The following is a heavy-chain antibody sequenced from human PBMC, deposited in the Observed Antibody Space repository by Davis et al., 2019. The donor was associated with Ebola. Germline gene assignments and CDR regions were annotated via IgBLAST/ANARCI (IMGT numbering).Heavy chain of an antibody. Sequence: PSETLSLTCSVSGDSLSGNVYYWAWLRQTPGHGLQWIGNMYYSGTTYYNPSLKSRVTISADTSKNQFSLKLTSVTATDSALYYCARRHPRIAAAVRDWYVDLWGRGTRVTVSS. CDR3: ARRHPRIAAAVRDWYVDL. D-gene: IGHD6-13*01. CDR1: GDSLSGNVYY. V-gene: IGHV4-39*01. J-gene: IGHJ2*01. CDR2: MYYSGTT.